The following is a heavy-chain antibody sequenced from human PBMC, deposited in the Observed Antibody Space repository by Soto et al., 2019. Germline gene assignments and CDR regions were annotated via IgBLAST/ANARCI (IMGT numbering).Heavy chain of an antibody. J-gene: IGHJ4*02. CDR2: ISSSSSYI. D-gene: IGHD3-22*01. CDR1: GFTFSSYS. V-gene: IGHV3-21*01. CDR3: ARQLYYYDSSGYSD. Sequence: PGESLKISCAASGFTFSSYSMNWVRQAPGKGLEWVSSISSSSSYIYYADSVKGRFTISRDNAKNSLYLQMNSLRAEDTAVYYCARQLYYYDSSGYSDWGQGTLVTVSS.